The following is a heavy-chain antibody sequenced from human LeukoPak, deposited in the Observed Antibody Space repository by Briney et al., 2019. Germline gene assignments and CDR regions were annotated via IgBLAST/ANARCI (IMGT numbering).Heavy chain of an antibody. CDR1: RFSFSAYP. V-gene: IGHV3-23*01. CDR2: ISASGDAT. J-gene: IGHJ5*02. CDR3: AKDLRSGSGYNWFDP. Sequence: GGSLRLSCAASRFSFSAYPMGWVRRAPGKGLEWGSGISASGDATFHADPVKGRFTISRDNSKNTLYLQMNSLRAEDTAVYYCAKDLRSGSGYNWFDPWGQGTLVTVSS. D-gene: IGHD6-19*01.